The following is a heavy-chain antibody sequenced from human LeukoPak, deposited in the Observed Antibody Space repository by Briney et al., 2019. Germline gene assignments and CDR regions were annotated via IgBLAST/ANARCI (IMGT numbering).Heavy chain of an antibody. D-gene: IGHD4-4*01. J-gene: IGHJ6*02. CDR2: IYYSGST. CDR3: ARALQGMDV. CDR1: GGSISSGDYY. V-gene: IGHV4-30-4*01. Sequence: SETLSLTCTVSGGSISSGDYYWSWIHQPTGKGLEWIGYIYYSGSTYYNPSLKSRVAISVDTSKNQFSLKLSSVTAADTAVYYCARALQGMDVWGQGTTVTVSS.